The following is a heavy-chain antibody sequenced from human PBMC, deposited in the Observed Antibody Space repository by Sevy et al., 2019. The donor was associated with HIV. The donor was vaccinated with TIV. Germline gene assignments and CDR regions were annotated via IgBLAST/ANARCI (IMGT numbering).Heavy chain of an antibody. D-gene: IGHD3-22*01. CDR2: ISSSSSTI. V-gene: IGHV3-48*01. CDR3: AKVDSSGYYWGYAFDI. J-gene: IGHJ3*02. CDR1: GFTFSSYS. Sequence: GGSLRLSCAASGFTFSSYSMNWVRQAPGKGLEWVSYISSSSSTIYYADSVKGRFTISRDNAKNSLYLQMNSLRAEDTAVYYCAKVDSSGYYWGYAFDIWGQGTMVTVSS.